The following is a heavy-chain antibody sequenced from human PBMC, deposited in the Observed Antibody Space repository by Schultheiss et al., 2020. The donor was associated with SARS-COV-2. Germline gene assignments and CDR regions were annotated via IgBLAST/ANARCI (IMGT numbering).Heavy chain of an antibody. CDR3: AGGPGWLPVS. CDR2: ISSSSSTI. D-gene: IGHD5-12*01. V-gene: IGHV3-48*04. J-gene: IGHJ5*02. Sequence: GGSLRLSCAASGFTFKNYWMHWVRQIPGKGLEWVSYISSSSSTIYYADSVKGRFTISRDNAKTSLYLQMSSLRAEDTAVYYCAGGPGWLPVSWGQGTLVTVSS. CDR1: GFTFKNYW.